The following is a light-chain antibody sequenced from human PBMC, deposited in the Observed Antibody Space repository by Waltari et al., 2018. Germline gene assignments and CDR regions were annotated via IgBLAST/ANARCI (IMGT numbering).Light chain of an antibody. V-gene: IGKV3-20*01. CDR1: QSVSSNY. CDR2: GAS. Sequence: EIVLTQSPGTLSLSPGERATLSCKASQSVSSNYLAWYQQKPGQAPRLLIYGASSRATGIPDSFSGSGSGTDFTLTISRLGPEDFAVYYCQQYGSSPRTFGQGTKVEIK. J-gene: IGKJ1*01. CDR3: QQYGSSPRT.